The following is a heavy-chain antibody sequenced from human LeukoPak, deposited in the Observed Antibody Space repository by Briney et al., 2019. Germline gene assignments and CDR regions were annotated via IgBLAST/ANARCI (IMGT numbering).Heavy chain of an antibody. CDR2: INTDGSST. Sequence: GGSLRLSCAASGFTFSSYWMHWVRQAPGKGLVWVPRINTDGSSTSYADSVKGRFTISRDNAKNTLYLQMNSLRAEDTAVYYCAREAAAGVSEYFQHWGQGTLVTVSS. CDR3: AREAAAGVSEYFQH. V-gene: IGHV3-74*01. J-gene: IGHJ1*01. CDR1: GFTFSSYW. D-gene: IGHD6-13*01.